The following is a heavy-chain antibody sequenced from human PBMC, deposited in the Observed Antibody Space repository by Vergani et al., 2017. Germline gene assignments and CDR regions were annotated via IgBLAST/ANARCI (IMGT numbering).Heavy chain of an antibody. Sequence: QVQLVESGGGVVQPGRSLRLSCAASGFTFSSYGMHWVRQAPGKGLEWVAVIWYDGSNKYYADSVKGRFTIFRDNSKNTLYLQMNSLRAEDTAVYYCAREFAATIGYLDYWGQGTLVTVSS. CDR1: GFTFSSYG. CDR3: AREFAATIGYLDY. CDR2: IWYDGSNK. V-gene: IGHV3-33*01. D-gene: IGHD1-26*01. J-gene: IGHJ4*02.